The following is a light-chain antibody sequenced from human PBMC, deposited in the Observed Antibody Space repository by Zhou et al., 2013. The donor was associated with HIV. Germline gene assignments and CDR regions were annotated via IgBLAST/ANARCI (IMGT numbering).Light chain of an antibody. CDR1: QSISSH. V-gene: IGKV1-39*01. Sequence: DIQMTQSPSSLSASVGDRVTITCRASQSISSHLNWYQQKTGKAPKLLIYTASSLHSGVPSRFSGSGSGTDFTLTISSLQPEDFASYYCQQSYSTPYTFGQGTNL. CDR2: TAS. J-gene: IGKJ2*01. CDR3: QQSYSTPYT.